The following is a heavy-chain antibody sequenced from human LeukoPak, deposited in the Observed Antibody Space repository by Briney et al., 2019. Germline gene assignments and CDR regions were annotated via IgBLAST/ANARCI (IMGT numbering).Heavy chain of an antibody. CDR3: ARDSATCTNGVCYYYFDY. Sequence: SETLSLTCTVSGGSISSYYWSWIRQPAGKGLEWIGRIYTSGSTNYNPSLKSRVTMSVDTSKNQFSLKLSSVTAADTAVYYCARDSATCTNGVCYYYFDYWGQGNLVTVSS. J-gene: IGHJ4*02. CDR2: IYTSGST. D-gene: IGHD2-8*01. CDR1: GGSISSYY. V-gene: IGHV4-4*07.